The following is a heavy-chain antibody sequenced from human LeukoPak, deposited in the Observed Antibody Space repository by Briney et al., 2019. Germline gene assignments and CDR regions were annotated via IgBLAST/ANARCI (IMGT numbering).Heavy chain of an antibody. Sequence: PGGSLRLSCAASGFTFSSYAMSWVRQAPGKGLEWVSYISSSGSTIYYADSVKGRFTISRDNAKNSLYLQMNSLRAEDTAVYYCARGSEVALVFDYWGQGTLVTVSS. J-gene: IGHJ4*02. V-gene: IGHV3-48*04. CDR1: GFTFSSYA. CDR3: ARGSEVALVFDY. CDR2: ISSSGSTI. D-gene: IGHD5-24*01.